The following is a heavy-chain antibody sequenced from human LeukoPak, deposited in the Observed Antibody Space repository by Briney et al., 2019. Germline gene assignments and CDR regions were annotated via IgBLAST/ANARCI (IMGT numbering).Heavy chain of an antibody. Sequence: SETLSLTCTVSGGSISSYYWSWIRQPPGKGLEWIGYIYYSGSTNYNPSLKSRVTISVDTSKSQFSLKLSSVTAADTAVYYCARGQYDILTGYRNWFDPWGQGTLVTVSS. D-gene: IGHD3-9*01. J-gene: IGHJ5*02. V-gene: IGHV4-59*01. CDR2: IYYSGST. CDR3: ARGQYDILTGYRNWFDP. CDR1: GGSISSYY.